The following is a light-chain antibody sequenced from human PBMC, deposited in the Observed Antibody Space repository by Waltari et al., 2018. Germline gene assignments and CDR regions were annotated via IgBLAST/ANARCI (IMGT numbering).Light chain of an antibody. J-gene: IGKJ4*01. CDR2: GAS. V-gene: IGKV3-15*01. CDR3: QQYENWPPIT. CDR1: QSIRSN. Sequence: EIVMTQSTGTLSVSPGERATLSCWASQSIRSNLAWYQQKPGQAPRLLIYGASTRATGIPARFSGSGSGTDFTLTISSLQSEDLAVYYCQQYENWPPITFGGGTKVEIK.